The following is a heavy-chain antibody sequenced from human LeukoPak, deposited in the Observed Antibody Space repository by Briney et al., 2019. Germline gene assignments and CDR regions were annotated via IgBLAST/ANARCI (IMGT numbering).Heavy chain of an antibody. CDR3: ARGRGGYSGYDSRDY. CDR1: GFTFSSYS. D-gene: IGHD5-12*01. CDR2: ISSSSSYI. J-gene: IGHJ4*02. V-gene: IGHV3-21*01. Sequence: GGSLRLSCAASGFTFSSYSMNWVRQAPGKGLEWVSSISSSSSYIYYADSVKGRFTISRDNAKNSLYLQMNSLRAEDTAVYYCARGRGGYSGYDSRDYWGQGTLVTVSS.